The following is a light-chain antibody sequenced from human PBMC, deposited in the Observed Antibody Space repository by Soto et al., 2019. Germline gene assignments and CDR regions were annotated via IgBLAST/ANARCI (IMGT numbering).Light chain of an antibody. CDR3: QQLHGYPIT. CDR1: QGIDTS. V-gene: IGKV1-9*01. CDR2: AAS. Sequence: IQMTQSHSTLSASVGDRVTITCRASQGIDTSLAWYQQKPGKAPKLLIYAASNFQSGVPSRFSGSGSGTHFTLTISSLQPEDFATYYCQQLHGYPITFGQGTRLEIK. J-gene: IGKJ5*01.